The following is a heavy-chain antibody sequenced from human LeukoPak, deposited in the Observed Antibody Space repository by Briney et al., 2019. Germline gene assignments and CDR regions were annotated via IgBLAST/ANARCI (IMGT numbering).Heavy chain of an antibody. Sequence: GGSLRLSCAASGFTFSSYSMNWVRQAPGKGLEWVSYISSSSSTIYYADSVKGRFTISRDNAKNSLYLQMNSLRAEDTAVYYCARGDFWSGFDYWGQGTLVTASS. CDR2: ISSSSSTI. CDR3: ARGDFWSGFDY. D-gene: IGHD3-3*01. J-gene: IGHJ4*02. CDR1: GFTFSSYS. V-gene: IGHV3-48*01.